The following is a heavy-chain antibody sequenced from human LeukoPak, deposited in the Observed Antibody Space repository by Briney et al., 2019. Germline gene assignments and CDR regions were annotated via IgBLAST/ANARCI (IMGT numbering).Heavy chain of an antibody. V-gene: IGHV4-34*01. CDR3: ARGVVVPAAIRGQTLFDY. CDR2: INHSGST. D-gene: IGHD2-2*02. Sequence: SETLSLTRAVYGGSFSGYYWSWIRQPPGKGLEWIGEINHSGSTNYNPSLKSRVTISVDTSKNQFSLKLSSVTAADTAVYYCARGVVVPAAIRGQTLFDYWGQGTLVTVSS. J-gene: IGHJ4*02. CDR1: GGSFSGYY.